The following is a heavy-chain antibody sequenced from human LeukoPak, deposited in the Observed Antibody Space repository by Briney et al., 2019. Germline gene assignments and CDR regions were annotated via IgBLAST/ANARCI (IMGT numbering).Heavy chain of an antibody. J-gene: IGHJ6*02. CDR3: AKDRGKAAPGMIYYYSGMDV. V-gene: IGHV3-30*18. Sequence: PGGSLRLSCAASGFTFSSYGMHWVRQAPGQGLEWVTPISYDGSHKYYADSVKGRFTISRDNSNNTLSLQMNSLRAEDTAVYYCAKDRGKAAPGMIYYYSGMDVWGQGTTVTVSS. CDR2: ISYDGSHK. CDR1: GFTFSSYG. D-gene: IGHD6-13*01.